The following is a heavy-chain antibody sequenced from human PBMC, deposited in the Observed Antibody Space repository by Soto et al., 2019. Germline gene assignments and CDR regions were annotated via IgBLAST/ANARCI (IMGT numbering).Heavy chain of an antibody. CDR1: GGSFSGYY. D-gene: IGHD3-16*01. V-gene: IGHV4-34*01. CDR3: VRHFLTAYMVYYFDF. Sequence: ASETLSLTCAVYGGSFSGYYWSWIRQPPGKGLEWIGEINHSGSTNYNPSLKSRVTISVDTSKNQFSLNLTSVTAADTAIYYCVRHFLTAYMVYYFDFWGQRTLVTVSS. J-gene: IGHJ4*02. CDR2: INHSGST.